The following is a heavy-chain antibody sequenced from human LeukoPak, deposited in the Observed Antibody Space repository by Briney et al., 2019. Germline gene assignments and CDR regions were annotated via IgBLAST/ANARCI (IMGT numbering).Heavy chain of an antibody. CDR1: GFTFSSYA. V-gene: IGHV3-23*01. CDR3: ATVGLRGYYYVYWFDP. Sequence: GGSLRLSCAASGFTFSSYAMSWVRQAPGKGLEWVSAISGSGGSTYYADSVKGRFTISRDNSKNTLYLQMNSLRSEDTAVYYCATVGLRGYYYVYWFDPWGQGTLVTVSS. D-gene: IGHD3-22*01. J-gene: IGHJ5*02. CDR2: ISGSGGST.